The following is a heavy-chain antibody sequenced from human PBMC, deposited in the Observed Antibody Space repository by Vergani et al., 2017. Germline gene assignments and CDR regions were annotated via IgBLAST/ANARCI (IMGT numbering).Heavy chain of an antibody. CDR2: MNPNSGNT. CDR1: RYTFTSYD. CDR3: ARGWWGYCSSTSCYQFGY. J-gene: IGHJ4*02. Sequence: QVQLVQSGAEVKKPGASVKVSCKASRYTFTSYDINWVRQATGQGLEWMGWMNPNSGNTGYAQKFQGRVTMTRNTSISTAYMELSSLRSEDTAVYYCARGWWGYCSSTSCYQFGYWGQGTLVTVSS. V-gene: IGHV1-8*01. D-gene: IGHD2-2*01.